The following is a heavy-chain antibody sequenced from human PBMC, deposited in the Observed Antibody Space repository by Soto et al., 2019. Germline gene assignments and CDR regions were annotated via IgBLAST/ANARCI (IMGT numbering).Heavy chain of an antibody. CDR3: ASLNLSFDP. Sequence: QVQLQESGPGLVKPSQTLSLTCTVSGASISSGDSFWSWIRQPPGKGLEWIAYIYSSGSTYYNPSLKRRAAISIDTSKNQFSLNLSSLTAADTAVYYCASLNLSFDPWGQGTLVTVSS. V-gene: IGHV4-30-4*01. CDR2: IYSSGST. CDR1: GASISSGDSF. J-gene: IGHJ5*02.